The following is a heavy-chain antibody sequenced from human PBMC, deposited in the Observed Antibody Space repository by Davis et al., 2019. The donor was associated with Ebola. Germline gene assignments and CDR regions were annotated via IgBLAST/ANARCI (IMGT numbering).Heavy chain of an antibody. J-gene: IGHJ4*02. V-gene: IGHV3-30*03. CDR2: ISYDGSNK. CDR3: ARAFALYSSSWPGY. CDR1: GFTFSSYG. Sequence: GGSLRLSCAASGFTFSSYGMHWVRQAPGKGLEWVAVISYDGSNKYYADSVKGRFTISRDNSKNTLYLQMNSLRAEDTAVYYCARAFALYSSSWPGYWGQGTLVTVSS. D-gene: IGHD6-13*01.